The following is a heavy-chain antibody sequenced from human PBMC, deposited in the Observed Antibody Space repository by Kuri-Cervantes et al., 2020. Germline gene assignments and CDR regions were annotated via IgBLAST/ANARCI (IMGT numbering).Heavy chain of an antibody. D-gene: IGHD6-19*01. CDR2: INEDGSHT. CDR1: GFTFSSYW. J-gene: IGHJ3*02. CDR3: AKDMGSSGWYGRFDAFDI. V-gene: IGHV3-74*01. Sequence: GESLKISCAASGFTFSSYWMHWVRQAPGMGLVWVSHINEDGSHTNYADSVKGRFTISRDNAKNSLYLQMNSLRAEDTALYYCAKDMGSSGWYGRFDAFDIWGQGTMVTVSS.